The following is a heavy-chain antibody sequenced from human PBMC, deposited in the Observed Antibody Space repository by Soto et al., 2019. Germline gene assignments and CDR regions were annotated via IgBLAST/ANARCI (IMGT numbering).Heavy chain of an antibody. CDR1: SGSISSSTW. Sequence: QVQLQESGPGLVKPSGTLSLTCAVSSGSISSSTWWSWVRQPPGKGLEWIGEIYHSGSINYNPSPASRVTRSVDKSKSQFSLTLSSVTAADTAVYHWARRSPRGDHLDYWGQGTLVTVSS. V-gene: IGHV4-4*02. CDR2: IYHSGSI. D-gene: IGHD3-10*01. J-gene: IGHJ4*02. CDR3: ARRSPRGDHLDY.